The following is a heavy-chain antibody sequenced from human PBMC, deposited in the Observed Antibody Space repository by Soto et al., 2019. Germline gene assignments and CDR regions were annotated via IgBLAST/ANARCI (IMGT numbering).Heavy chain of an antibody. CDR2: ISPYTGNT. D-gene: IGHD3-16*01. V-gene: IGHV1-18*01. CDR3: VMVDNYVTPTPQDV. CDR1: GYIFVNYG. Sequence: QVQLVQSGDEVKKPGASVKVSCKASGYIFVNYGIAWVRQAPGQGLAWMGWISPYTGNTHSATKVQGRLTMTTDTSASTPYMDVRSLTSDETAVYYCVMVDNYVTPTPQDVWGQGTTVTVSS. J-gene: IGHJ6*02.